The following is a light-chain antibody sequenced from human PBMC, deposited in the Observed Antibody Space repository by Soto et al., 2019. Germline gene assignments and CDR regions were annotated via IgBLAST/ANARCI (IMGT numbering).Light chain of an antibody. V-gene: IGKV1-39*01. CDR2: AAS. CDR3: QQNYRATPWT. CDR1: QSISRY. J-gene: IGKJ1*01. Sequence: DIQMTQSPSSLSASVGDRITITCRASQSISRYLNWYQHKPGKAPKLLINAASSLERGVPSRFSGGRSGTDFTLNISSLQPDDFATYYCQQNYRATPWTFGQGTKVDIK.